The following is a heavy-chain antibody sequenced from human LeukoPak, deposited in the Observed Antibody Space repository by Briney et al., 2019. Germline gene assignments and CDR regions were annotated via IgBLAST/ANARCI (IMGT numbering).Heavy chain of an antibody. CDR2: IRSKANSYAT. Sequence: PGGSLKLSCAASGFTFSGSAMHWVRQASGKGLEWVGRIRSKANSYATAYAASVKGTFTISRDDSKNTAYLQMNSLKTEDTAVYYCTRQIYCSGGSCFEDYWGQGPLVTVSS. J-gene: IGHJ4*02. CDR3: TRQIYCSGGSCFEDY. D-gene: IGHD2-15*01. CDR1: GFTFSGSA. V-gene: IGHV3-73*01.